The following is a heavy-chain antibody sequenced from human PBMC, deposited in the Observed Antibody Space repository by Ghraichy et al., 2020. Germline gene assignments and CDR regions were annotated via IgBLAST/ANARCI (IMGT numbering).Heavy chain of an antibody. CDR1: GYNLSNYN. CDR2: ISAGNGNA. Sequence: ASVKVSCKASGYNLSNYNMHWVRQAPGQRLEWMGWISAGNGNAKYSQKFQGRVTITRDTSASTAYMELSSLRSEDTAVYYCVRSKLWGQGTLVTVAS. J-gene: IGHJ4*02. V-gene: IGHV1-3*01. CDR3: VRSKL.